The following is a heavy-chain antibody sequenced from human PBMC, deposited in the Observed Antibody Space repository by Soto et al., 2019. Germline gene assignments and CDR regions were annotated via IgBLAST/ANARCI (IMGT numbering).Heavy chain of an antibody. Sequence: QITLKESGPTLVKPTQTLTLTCTFSGFSLSTIGVGVGWIRQPPGKALEWLALIYWYDDKRYSPSLKSRLTVTKDTSKNQVVLTMTNMDPLDTATYYCVQSRCGGDCLQSYSSHSYYGLDVWGQGTTVTVSS. CDR3: VQSRCGGDCLQSYSSHSYYGLDV. D-gene: IGHD2-21*02. CDR2: IYWYDDK. CDR1: GFSLSTIGVG. J-gene: IGHJ6*02. V-gene: IGHV2-5*01.